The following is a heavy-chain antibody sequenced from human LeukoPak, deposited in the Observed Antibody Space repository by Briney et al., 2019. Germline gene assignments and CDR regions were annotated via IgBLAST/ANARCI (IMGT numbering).Heavy chain of an antibody. V-gene: IGHV3-21*01. J-gene: IGHJ4*02. CDR1: EFTFSSYS. CDR2: ISSTSSYM. D-gene: IGHD6-13*01. CDR3: ARGGYSSNWYYFDY. Sequence: GGSLRLSCADSEFTFSSYSMNWVRQAPGKGLEWVSSISSTSSYMYYADSVKGRFTISRDNAKNLVYLQMNSLRAEDTAVYYCARGGYSSNWYYFDYWGQGTLVTVSS.